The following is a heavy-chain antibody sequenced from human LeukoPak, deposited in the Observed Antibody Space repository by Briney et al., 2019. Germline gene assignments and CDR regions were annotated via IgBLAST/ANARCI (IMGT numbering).Heavy chain of an antibody. CDR3: ASGRITMIRGDYYYYYMDV. D-gene: IGHD3-10*01. V-gene: IGHV1-69*01. CDR2: IIPIFGTA. CDR1: GGTFSSYA. J-gene: IGHJ6*03. Sequence: SVKVSCKASGGTFSSYAVSWVRQAPGQGLEWMGGIIPIFGTANYAQKFQGRVTITADESTNTAYMELSSLRSEDTAVYYCASGRITMIRGDYYYYYMDVWGKGTTVTISS.